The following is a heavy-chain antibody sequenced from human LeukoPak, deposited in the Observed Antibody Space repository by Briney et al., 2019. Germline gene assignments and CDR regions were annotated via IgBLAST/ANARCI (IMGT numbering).Heavy chain of an antibody. CDR2: ITTKRSNYAT. CDR1: GFTFSDSD. D-gene: IGHD6-19*01. J-gene: IGHJ4*02. CDR3: TTYRSGHY. Sequence: PGGSLRLSCAASGFTFSDSDIHWVRQASGKGLEWVGRITTKRSNYATAYTASVKGSFTIPRHDAENTAYLHMNSLKTEAASLFYGTTYRSGHYWGQGTLVTVSS. V-gene: IGHV3-73*01.